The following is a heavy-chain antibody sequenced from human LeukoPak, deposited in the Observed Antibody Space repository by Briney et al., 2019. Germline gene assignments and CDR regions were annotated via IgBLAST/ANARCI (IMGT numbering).Heavy chain of an antibody. Sequence: SETLSLTCAVYGGSFSGYYWSWIRQPPGQGLEWIVEINHSESTNYNPSLKSRITISVDTSKNQFSLKLRSVTAADTAVYYCARIETTVTTSRNYYYYYGMDVWGQGTTVTVSS. J-gene: IGHJ6*02. CDR1: GGSFSGYY. CDR2: INHSEST. V-gene: IGHV4-34*01. D-gene: IGHD4-17*01. CDR3: ARIETTVTTSRNYYYYYGMDV.